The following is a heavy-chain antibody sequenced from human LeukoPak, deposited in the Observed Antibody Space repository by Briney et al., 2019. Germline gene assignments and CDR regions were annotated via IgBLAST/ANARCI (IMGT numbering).Heavy chain of an antibody. CDR3: AELGITMIGCV. CDR1: GFTFSSYE. V-gene: IGHV3-48*03. Sequence: GGSLRLSCAASGFTFSSYEMNWVRQAPGKGLEWVSYISSSGSTIYYADSVKGRFTISRDNAKNSLYLQMNSLRAEDTAVYYCAELGITMIGCVWGEGATVTISS. D-gene: IGHD3-10*02. CDR2: ISSSGSTI. J-gene: IGHJ6*04.